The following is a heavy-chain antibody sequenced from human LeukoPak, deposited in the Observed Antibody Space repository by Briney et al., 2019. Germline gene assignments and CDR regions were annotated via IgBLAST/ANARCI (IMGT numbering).Heavy chain of an antibody. Sequence: SETLSLTCTVSGGSISSYYWSWIRQPPGKGLEWIGYIYYSGSTNFNPSLKSRVTISVDTSKNQFSLKLSSVTAADTAVYYCARAPLNSYGAFDYWGQGTLVTVSS. D-gene: IGHD5-18*01. CDR2: IYYSGST. V-gene: IGHV4-59*01. CDR3: ARAPLNSYGAFDY. CDR1: GGSISSYY. J-gene: IGHJ4*02.